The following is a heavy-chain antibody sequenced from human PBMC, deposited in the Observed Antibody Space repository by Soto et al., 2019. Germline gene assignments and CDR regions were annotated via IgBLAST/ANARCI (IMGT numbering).Heavy chain of an antibody. J-gene: IGHJ6*02. CDR3: ARDPERFFNYGMDV. CDR2: ISAYNGNT. V-gene: IGHV1-18*01. CDR1: AYTFTSYG. Sequence: QIQLVQSGAEVKKPGASVKVSCKASAYTFTSYGISWVRQAPGQGLEWMGWISAYNGNTNYAQKLQGRVTMTTDTSTSTAYMELRSLTSDDTAVYYCARDPERFFNYGMDVWGQGTTVTVSS. D-gene: IGHD3-3*01.